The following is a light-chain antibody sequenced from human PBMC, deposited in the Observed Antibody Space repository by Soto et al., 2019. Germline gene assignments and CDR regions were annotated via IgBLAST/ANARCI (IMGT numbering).Light chain of an antibody. Sequence: EIVLTQSPATLSVYPGEGATLSCWASQSFGHYIAWYQQKPGQIPRLLISDTYNRAAGIPARFSGSGSGAAFSLIISSLEPEDSAIYYCQHRANWPLLVFGGGTKVEIK. CDR2: DTY. J-gene: IGKJ4*01. V-gene: IGKV3-11*01. CDR3: QHRANWPLLV. CDR1: QSFGHY.